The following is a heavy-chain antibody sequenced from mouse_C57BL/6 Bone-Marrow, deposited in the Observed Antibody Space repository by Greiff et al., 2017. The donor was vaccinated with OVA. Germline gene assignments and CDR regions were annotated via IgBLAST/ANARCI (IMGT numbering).Heavy chain of an antibody. J-gene: IGHJ2*01. V-gene: IGHV1-26*01. CDR1: GYTFTDYY. Sequence: VQLQQSGPELVKPGASVKISCKASGYTFTDYYMNWVKQSHGKSLEWIGDINPNNGGTSYNQKFKGKATLTVDKSSSTAYMELRSLTSEDSAVYYCARPLGRDYFDYWGQGTTLTVSS. CDR3: ARPLGRDYFDY. D-gene: IGHD4-1*01. CDR2: INPNNGGT.